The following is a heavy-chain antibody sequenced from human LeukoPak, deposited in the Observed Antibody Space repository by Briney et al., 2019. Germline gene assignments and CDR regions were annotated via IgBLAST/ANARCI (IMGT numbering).Heavy chain of an antibody. V-gene: IGHV4-59*08. Sequence: SETLSPTCTVSGDPISGYYWSWIRPSPGRGLEWIGYLFYSGDTKLNPSLKSRVTMSLDTSKNQFYLNLTSVTAADTAVYYCAKQPGGNQLNFDPWGQGTLVTVSS. CDR2: LFYSGDT. D-gene: IGHD3-16*01. CDR3: AKQPGGNQLNFDP. J-gene: IGHJ5*02. CDR1: GDPISGYY.